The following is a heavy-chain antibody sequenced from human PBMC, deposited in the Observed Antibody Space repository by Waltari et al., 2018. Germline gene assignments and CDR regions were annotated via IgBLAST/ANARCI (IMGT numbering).Heavy chain of an antibody. CDR3: ARGSWDEFDY. CDR2: INHSGST. V-gene: IGHV4-34*01. Sequence: QVQLQQWGAGLLKPSETLSLTCAVYGGSFSGYYWSWIRQPPGKGLEWIGEINHSGSTNYNPSLKSRVTISVDTSKNQFSLKLSSVTAADTAVYYCARGSWDEFDYWGQGTLVTVSS. CDR1: GGSFSGYY. D-gene: IGHD1-26*01. J-gene: IGHJ4*02.